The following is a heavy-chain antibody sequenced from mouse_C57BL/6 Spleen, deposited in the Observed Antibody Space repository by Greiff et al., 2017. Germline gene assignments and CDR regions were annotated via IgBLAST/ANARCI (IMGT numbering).Heavy chain of an antibody. CDR1: GYTFTSYW. Sequence: QVQLQQPGTELVKPGASVKLSCKASGYTFTSYWMHWVKQRPGQGLEWIGNINPSNGGTNYNEKFKSKATLTVDKSSGTAYMQLSSLTSEDSAVYYCAREEVLWERLDYWGQGTTLTVSS. D-gene: IGHD2-14*01. CDR2: INPSNGGT. J-gene: IGHJ2*01. V-gene: IGHV1-53*01. CDR3: AREEVLWERLDY.